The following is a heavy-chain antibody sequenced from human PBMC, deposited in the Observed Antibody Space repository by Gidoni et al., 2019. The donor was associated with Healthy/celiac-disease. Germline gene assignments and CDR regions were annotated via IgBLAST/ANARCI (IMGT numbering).Heavy chain of an antibody. D-gene: IGHD5-12*01. CDR2: ISSSSSTI. J-gene: IGHJ6*03. CDR3: ARSVSDYEPYYMDV. Sequence: EVQLVEYGGGLVQPGGSLRLSCAASGFTFSSYSMNWVRQAPGKGLEWVSYISSSSSTIYYADSVKGRFTISRDNAKNSLYLQMNSLRDEDTAVYYCARSVSDYEPYYMDVWGKGTTVTVSS. CDR1: GFTFSSYS. V-gene: IGHV3-48*02.